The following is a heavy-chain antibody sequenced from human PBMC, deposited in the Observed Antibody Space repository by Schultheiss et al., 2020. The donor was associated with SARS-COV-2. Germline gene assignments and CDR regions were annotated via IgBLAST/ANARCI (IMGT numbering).Heavy chain of an antibody. CDR3: ARGAGGYCSGGSCYSYHYYGMDV. D-gene: IGHD2-15*01. V-gene: IGHV4-61*01. J-gene: IGHJ6*02. CDR2: INHSGST. CDR1: GGSVSSGSYY. Sequence: SQTLSLTCTVSGGSVSSGSYYWSWIRQPPGKGLEWIGEINHSGSTNYNPSLKSRVTISVDTSKNQFSLKLSSVTAADTAVYYCARGAGGYCSGGSCYSYHYYGMDVWGQGTTVTVSS.